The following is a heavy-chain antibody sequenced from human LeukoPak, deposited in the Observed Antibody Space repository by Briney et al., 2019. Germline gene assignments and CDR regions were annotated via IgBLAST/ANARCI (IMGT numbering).Heavy chain of an antibody. CDR1: GGSISSSSYY. J-gene: IGHJ4*02. Sequence: PSETLSLTCTVSGGSISSSSYYWGWIRQPPGKGLEWIGSIYYSGSTYYNPSLKSRVTISVDTSKNQFSLKLSSVTAADTAVYYCARVSSTGGSGYWGQGTLVTVSS. D-gene: IGHD3-10*01. CDR2: IYYSGST. CDR3: ARVSSTGGSGY. V-gene: IGHV4-39*07.